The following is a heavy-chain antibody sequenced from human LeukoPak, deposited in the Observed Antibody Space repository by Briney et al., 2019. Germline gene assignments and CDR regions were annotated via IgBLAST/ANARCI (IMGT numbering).Heavy chain of an antibody. D-gene: IGHD3-3*01. V-gene: IGHV4-34*01. CDR2: INHSGST. J-gene: IGHJ5*02. Sequence: SETLSLTCAVYGGSFSGYYWSWIRQPPGKGLEWIGEINHSGSTNYNPSLKSRVTISVDTSKNQFSLKLSSVTAADTAVYYCARAPYYDFWSGYLRALNWFDPWGQGTLVTVSS. CDR1: GGSFSGYY. CDR3: ARAPYYDFWSGYLRALNWFDP.